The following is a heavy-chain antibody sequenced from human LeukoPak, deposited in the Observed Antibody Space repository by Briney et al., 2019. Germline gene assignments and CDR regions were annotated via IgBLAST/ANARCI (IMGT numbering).Heavy chain of an antibody. V-gene: IGHV4-34*01. CDR1: GVSFSGYY. Sequence: SETLSLTCAVYGVSFSGYYWSWIRQPPGKGLEWIGEINHSGSTNYNPSLKSRVTISVDTSKNQFSLKLSSVTAADTAVYYCARGLGKSGWYQYYFDYWGQGTLVTVSS. J-gene: IGHJ4*02. D-gene: IGHD6-19*01. CDR3: ARGLGKSGWYQYYFDY. CDR2: INHSGST.